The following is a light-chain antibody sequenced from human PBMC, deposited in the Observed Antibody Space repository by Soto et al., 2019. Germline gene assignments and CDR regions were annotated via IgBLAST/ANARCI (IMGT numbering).Light chain of an antibody. CDR2: DAS. Sequence: EIVMTQSPATLSVSPGERATLSCRASQSVSGNLAWYQQKPGQAPRLLIFDASTRATGIPGRFSGSGSGTEFTLTISSLLSEDFALYYCQQYNLWPLTFCGGTRVEIK. CDR3: QQYNLWPLT. V-gene: IGKV3-15*01. CDR1: QSVSGN. J-gene: IGKJ4*01.